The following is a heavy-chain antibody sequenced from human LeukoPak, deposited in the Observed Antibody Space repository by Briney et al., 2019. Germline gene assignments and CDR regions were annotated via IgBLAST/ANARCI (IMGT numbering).Heavy chain of an antibody. V-gene: IGHV4-38-2*01. Sequence: SETLSLTCAVYGGSFSGYYWGWIRQPPGKGLEWIGSIYHSGSTYYNPSLKSRVTISVDTSKNQFSLKLSSVTAADTAVYYCAGPDFWSGYYTGASVDYWGQGTLVTVSS. D-gene: IGHD3-3*01. CDR3: AGPDFWSGYYTGASVDY. CDR2: IYHSGST. CDR1: GGSFSGYY. J-gene: IGHJ4*02.